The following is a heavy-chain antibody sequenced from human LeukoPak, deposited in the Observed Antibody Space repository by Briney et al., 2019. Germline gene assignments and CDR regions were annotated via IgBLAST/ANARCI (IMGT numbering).Heavy chain of an antibody. CDR1: VYTFTSYD. V-gene: IGHV1-8*01. Sequence: ASVKVSCKASVYTFTSYDINWVRQATGQGLEWMGWMNPNSGNTGYAQKFQGRGTMTRNTSISTAYMELSSLRSEDTAVYYCARADYYGSGRNKDFDYWGQGTLVTVSS. CDR3: ARADYYGSGRNKDFDY. D-gene: IGHD3-10*01. CDR2: MNPNSGNT. J-gene: IGHJ4*02.